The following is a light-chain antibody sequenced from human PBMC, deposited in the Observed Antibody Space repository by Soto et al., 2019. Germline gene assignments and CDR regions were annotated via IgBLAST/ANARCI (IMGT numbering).Light chain of an antibody. CDR3: QQYGSSGT. CDR2: GAS. Sequence: VMTLSQATLCVSPGERASLSGRASQSVSSNLAWYQQKPGQAPRLLIYGASNRATGIPDRFSGSGSGTDFTLTISRLEPEDFAVYYCQQYGSSGTFGQGTKVDIK. CDR1: QSVSSN. V-gene: IGKV3-20*01. J-gene: IGKJ1*01.